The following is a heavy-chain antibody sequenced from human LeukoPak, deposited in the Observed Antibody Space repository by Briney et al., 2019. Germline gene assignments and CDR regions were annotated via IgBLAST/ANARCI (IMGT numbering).Heavy chain of an antibody. CDR2: IYHSGST. J-gene: IGHJ5*02. V-gene: IGHV4-30-2*06. Sequence: SETLSLTCTVSSGSIGSDALYWGWIRQSPGKGLEWIGYIYHSGSTYYNPSLKSRVTISVDRSKNQFSLKLSSVTAADTAVYYCARAVLMVRGVMAWFDPWGQGTLVTVSS. CDR3: ARAVLMVRGVMAWFDP. D-gene: IGHD3-10*01. CDR1: SGSIGSDALY.